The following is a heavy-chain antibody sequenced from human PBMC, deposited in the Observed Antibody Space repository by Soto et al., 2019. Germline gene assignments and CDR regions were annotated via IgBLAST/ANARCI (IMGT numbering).Heavy chain of an antibody. CDR2: INIDGTTT. V-gene: IGHV3-74*01. CDR1: GFTFSSYW. D-gene: IGHD1-26*01. Sequence: GGSLRPSCAASGFTFSSYWMHWVRQAPGKGLVWVSRINIDGTTTTYADSVKGRFTISRDNAKNTLYLQMNSLRAEDTAVYYCARGYSGSFTGGQGTLVTVSS. J-gene: IGHJ4*02. CDR3: ARGYSGSFT.